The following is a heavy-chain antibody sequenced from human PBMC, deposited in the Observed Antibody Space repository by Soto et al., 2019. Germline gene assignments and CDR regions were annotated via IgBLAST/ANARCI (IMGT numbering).Heavy chain of an antibody. CDR1: GFTFSSYA. V-gene: IGHV3-30-3*01. Sequence: GGSLRLSCAASGFTFSSYAMHWVRQAPGKGLEWVAVISYDGSNKYYADSVKGRFTISRDNSKNTLYLQMNSLRAEDTAVYYCARGFLEWLLAQYYYYYGMDVWGQGTTVTVSS. CDR2: ISYDGSNK. CDR3: ARGFLEWLLAQYYYYYGMDV. J-gene: IGHJ6*02. D-gene: IGHD3-3*01.